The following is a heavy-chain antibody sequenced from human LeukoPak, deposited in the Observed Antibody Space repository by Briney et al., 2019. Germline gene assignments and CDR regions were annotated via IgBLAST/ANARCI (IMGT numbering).Heavy chain of an antibody. Sequence: PGGSLRLSCAASGFTVSNNYMSWVRQAPGKGLEWVSVIYSGGNTYFADSVKGRFAISRDYSRNTVYLQMSSLRAEDTAVYYCARGMVRVFDYWGQGTLVTVSS. J-gene: IGHJ4*02. CDR1: GFTVSNNY. V-gene: IGHV3-53*01. D-gene: IGHD3-10*01. CDR2: IYSGGNT. CDR3: ARGMVRVFDY.